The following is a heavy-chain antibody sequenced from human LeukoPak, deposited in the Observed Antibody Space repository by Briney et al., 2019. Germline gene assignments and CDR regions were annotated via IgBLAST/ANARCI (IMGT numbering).Heavy chain of an antibody. CDR1: GFTFSNYW. Sequence: GGSLRLSCAASGFTFSNYWMNWVRQAPGKGLEWVAKIKQDGSESYYVDSVKGRFAISRDNAQNSLYLHMNSLRAEDTAVYYCARDFRGSFEIWGQGTRVTVSS. J-gene: IGHJ3*02. D-gene: IGHD3-10*01. CDR3: ARDFRGSFEI. V-gene: IGHV3-7*04. CDR2: IKQDGSES.